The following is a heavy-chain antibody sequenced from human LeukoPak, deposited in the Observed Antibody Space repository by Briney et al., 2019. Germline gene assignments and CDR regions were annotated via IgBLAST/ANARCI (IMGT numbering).Heavy chain of an antibody. J-gene: IGHJ4*02. Sequence: GGSLRLSCATSGFTFNSYGMNWVRQAPGKGLEWVAFYADSVKGRFSTSRDNSKRTVDLQMNSLRLEDTAIYYCAKDRYSTSSTFTINPFDYWGQGILVTVSS. V-gene: IGHV3-30*02. D-gene: IGHD2-2*01. CDR1: GFTFNSYG. CDR3: AKDRYSTSSTFTINPFDY.